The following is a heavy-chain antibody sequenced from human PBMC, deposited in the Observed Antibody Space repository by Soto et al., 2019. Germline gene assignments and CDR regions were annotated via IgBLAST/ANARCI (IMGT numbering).Heavy chain of an antibody. J-gene: IGHJ6*02. CDR1: GFSLNTGGLG. V-gene: IGHV2-5*02. D-gene: IGHD2-21*02. Sequence: QITLKESGPTLVKPTQTLTLTCTFSGFSLNTGGLGVGWIRQPPGKALEWLALIYWDNDKRYSPSLRSRITNTNDTSKNQVVLTMTNMDPVDAATYYCVHSRCGGDCLQSYSSHYYYGMDVWGQGTTVTVSS. CDR2: IYWDNDK. CDR3: VHSRCGGDCLQSYSSHYYYGMDV.